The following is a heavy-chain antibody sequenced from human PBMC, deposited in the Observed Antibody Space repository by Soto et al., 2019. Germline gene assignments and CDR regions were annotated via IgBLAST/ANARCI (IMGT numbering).Heavy chain of an antibody. Sequence: ASVKVSCKASGYTFTGYYTHWLRQAPGQGLEWMGWINPNSGGTNYAQKFQGWVTMTRDTSISTAYMELSRLRSDDTAVYYCARSIAAAGTNWFDPWGQGTLVTVSS. CDR1: GYTFTGYY. J-gene: IGHJ5*02. CDR3: ARSIAAAGTNWFDP. V-gene: IGHV1-2*04. CDR2: INPNSGGT. D-gene: IGHD6-13*01.